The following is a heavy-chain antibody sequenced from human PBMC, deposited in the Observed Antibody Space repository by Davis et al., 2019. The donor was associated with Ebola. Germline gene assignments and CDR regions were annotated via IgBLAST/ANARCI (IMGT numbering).Heavy chain of an antibody. V-gene: IGHV4-34*01. D-gene: IGHD6-19*01. CDR3: ASEGSSGWYGNWFDP. CDR1: GGSFSGYY. Sequence: SETLSPTCAVYGGSFSGYYWSWIRQPPGKGLEWIGEINHSGSTNYNPSLKSRVTISVDTSKNQFSLQLNSVTPEDTAVYYCASEGSSGWYGNWFDPWGQGTLVTVSS. CDR2: INHSGST. J-gene: IGHJ5*02.